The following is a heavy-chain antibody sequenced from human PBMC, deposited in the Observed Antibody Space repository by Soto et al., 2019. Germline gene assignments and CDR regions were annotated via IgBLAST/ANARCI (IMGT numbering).Heavy chain of an antibody. CDR2: IDPSDSQT. D-gene: IGHD5-18*01. V-gene: IGHV5-10-1*01. Sequence: GESLKISCKGSGYSFAGYWITWVRQKPGKGLEWMGRIDPSDSQTYYSPSFRGHVTISVTKSITTVFLQWRSLRASDTAMYYCARQIHDSDTGPNFQYYFDSWGQGTPVTVSS. CDR1: GYSFAGYW. J-gene: IGHJ4*02. CDR3: ARQIHDSDTGPNFQYYFDS.